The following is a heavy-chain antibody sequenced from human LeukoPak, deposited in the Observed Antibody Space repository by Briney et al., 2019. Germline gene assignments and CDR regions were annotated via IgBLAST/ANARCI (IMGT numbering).Heavy chain of an antibody. Sequence: GIIPIFGTANYAQKFQGRVTITTDESTSTAYMELSSLRSEDTAVYYCARDPSRGAYNWFDPWGQGTLVTVSS. J-gene: IGHJ5*02. CDR2: IIPIFGTA. D-gene: IGHD3-10*01. CDR3: ARDPSRGAYNWFDP. V-gene: IGHV1-69*05.